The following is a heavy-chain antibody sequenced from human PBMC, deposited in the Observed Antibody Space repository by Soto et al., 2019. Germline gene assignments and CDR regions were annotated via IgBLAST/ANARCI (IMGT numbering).Heavy chain of an antibody. CDR2: IYPGDSDT. Sequence: PGESLKISWKGSGYSFISYWIGWVRQMPGKGLEWMGIIYPGDSDTRYSPSFQGQVTISADKSISTAYLQWSSLKASDTAMYYCARRGNYAIYYYGMDVWGQGTTVTVSS. V-gene: IGHV5-51*01. J-gene: IGHJ6*02. CDR3: ARRGNYAIYYYGMDV. CDR1: GYSFISYW. D-gene: IGHD1-26*01.